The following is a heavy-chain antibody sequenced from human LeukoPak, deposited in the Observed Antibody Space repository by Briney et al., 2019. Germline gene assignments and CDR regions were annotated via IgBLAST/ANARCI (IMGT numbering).Heavy chain of an antibody. J-gene: IGHJ5*02. CDR2: MNPNSGNT. V-gene: IGHV1-8*02. Sequence: GASVKVSCKASGYTFTGYYIHWVRQAPGQGLEWMGWMNPNSGNTGYAQKFQGRVTMTRNTSISTAYMELSSLRSEDTAVYYCTREGTAIDWFDPWGQGTLVTVSS. D-gene: IGHD5-18*01. CDR3: TREGTAIDWFDP. CDR1: GYTFTGYY.